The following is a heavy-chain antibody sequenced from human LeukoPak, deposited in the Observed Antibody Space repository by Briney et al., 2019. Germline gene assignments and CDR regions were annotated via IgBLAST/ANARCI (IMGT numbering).Heavy chain of an antibody. CDR1: GFTFSSYA. CDR2: ISYDGSNK. Sequence: PGRSLRLSCAASGFTFSSYAMHWVRQAPGKGLEWVAVISYDGSNKYYADSVKGRFTISRDNAKNSLYLQMNSLRAEDTAVYYCQGSLDYWGQGTLVTVSS. D-gene: IGHD2-15*01. CDR3: QGSLDY. V-gene: IGHV3-30-3*01. J-gene: IGHJ4*02.